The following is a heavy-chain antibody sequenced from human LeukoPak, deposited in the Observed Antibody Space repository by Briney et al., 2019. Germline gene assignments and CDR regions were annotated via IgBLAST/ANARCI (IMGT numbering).Heavy chain of an antibody. CDR1: GGSISSYY. V-gene: IGHV4-59*01. CDR2: IYYSGST. Sequence: SETLSLTCTVSGGSISSYYWSWIRQPPGTGLEWIGYIYYSGSTNYNPSLKSRVTISVDTSKNQFSLKLSSVTAADTAVYCSAGGRHQDAFDSWGQGTMVSVSS. CDR3: AGGRHQDAFDS. J-gene: IGHJ3*02. D-gene: IGHD2-2*01.